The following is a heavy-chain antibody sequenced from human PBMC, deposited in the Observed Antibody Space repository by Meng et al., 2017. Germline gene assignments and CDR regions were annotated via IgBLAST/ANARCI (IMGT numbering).Heavy chain of an antibody. D-gene: IGHD3-22*01. Sequence: QVQLGQSGAEVKKPGASVKVPLKASGYTFTGYYMHRVRQAPGQGLEWMGRINPNSGGTNYAQKFQGRVTMTRDTSISTAYMELSRLRSDDTAVYYCARGTKYYYDSSGYYLVWGQGTLVTVSS. J-gene: IGHJ4*02. V-gene: IGHV1-2*06. CDR3: ARGTKYYYDSSGYYLV. CDR1: GYTFTGYY. CDR2: INPNSGGT.